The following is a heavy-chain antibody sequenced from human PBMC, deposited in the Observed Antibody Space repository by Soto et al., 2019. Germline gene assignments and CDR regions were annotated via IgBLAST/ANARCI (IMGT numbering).Heavy chain of an antibody. D-gene: IGHD2-15*01. CDR1: GFTFSRYG. CDR2: ISGSGGST. Sequence: PGGSLRLSCAASGFTFSRYGMHWVRQAPGKGLEWVSIISGSGGSTYYADSVKGRFTVSRDNSKNTLYVQMNSLRAEDTAVYYCAKWTCSGGSCYIDYSGQGTLVTVSS. J-gene: IGHJ4*02. CDR3: AKWTCSGGSCYIDY. V-gene: IGHV3-23*01.